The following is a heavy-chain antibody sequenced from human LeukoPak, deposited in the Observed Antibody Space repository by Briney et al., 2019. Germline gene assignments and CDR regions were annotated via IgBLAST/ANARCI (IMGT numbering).Heavy chain of an antibody. CDR1: GYTFTGYY. CDR2: INPNSGGT. Sequence: ASVKVSCKASGYTFTGYYMHWVRQAPGQGLEWMGWINPNSGGTNYAQKFQGRVTMTRDTSISTAYMELSRLRSDDTAVYYCARDIGATMIVVSDAFDIWGQGTMLTVSS. D-gene: IGHD3-22*01. V-gene: IGHV1-2*02. CDR3: ARDIGATMIVVSDAFDI. J-gene: IGHJ3*02.